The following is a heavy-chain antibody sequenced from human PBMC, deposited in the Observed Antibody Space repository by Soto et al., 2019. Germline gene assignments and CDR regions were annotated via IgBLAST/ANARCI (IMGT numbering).Heavy chain of an antibody. CDR1: GYSFTSYW. CDR2: IYPGDSDT. J-gene: IGHJ5*02. V-gene: IGHV5-51*01. D-gene: IGHD3-10*01. CDR3: ARHYYYGSGSYYRPWFDP. Sequence: GESLKISCKGSGYSFTSYWIGWVRQMPGKGLEWMGIIYPGDSDTRYSPSFQGQVTISADKSISTAYLQWSSLKASDTAMYYCARHYYYGSGSYYRPWFDPWGQGTLVTVSS.